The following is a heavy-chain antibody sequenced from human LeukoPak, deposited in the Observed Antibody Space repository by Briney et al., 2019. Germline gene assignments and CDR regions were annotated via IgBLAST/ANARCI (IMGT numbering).Heavy chain of an antibody. J-gene: IGHJ4*02. CDR1: GYTFTDYY. CDR2: INSNSGGT. Sequence: ASVKVSCKASGYTFTDYYMHWVRQAPGQGLEWMVWINSNSGGTNYAQKFQGRVTMTIDTSISTAYLEVTRLRSDDTAVYYCARGEGSSIDYWGQGTLVTVSS. V-gene: IGHV1-2*02. CDR3: ARGEGSSIDY. D-gene: IGHD6-13*01.